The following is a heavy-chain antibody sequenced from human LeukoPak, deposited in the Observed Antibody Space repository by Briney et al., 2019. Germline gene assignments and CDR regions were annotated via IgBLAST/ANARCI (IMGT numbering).Heavy chain of an antibody. CDR3: AKREGDTSMVRSFDY. CDR1: GGSFSGYY. V-gene: IGHV4-34*01. J-gene: IGHJ4*02. D-gene: IGHD5-18*01. Sequence: SETLSLTCAVYGGSFSGYYWSWIRQPPGKGLEWIGEINHSGSTNYNPSLKSRVTISVDTSKNQFSLNLSSETAADTAVYYCAKREGDTSMVRSFDYWGQGTLVTVSS. CDR2: INHSGST.